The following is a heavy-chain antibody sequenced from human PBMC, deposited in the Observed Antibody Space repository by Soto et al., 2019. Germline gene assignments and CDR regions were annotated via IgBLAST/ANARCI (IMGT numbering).Heavy chain of an antibody. J-gene: IGHJ6*02. D-gene: IGHD2-8*01. V-gene: IGHV1-69*01. Sequence: QVQLVQSGPEVKKPGSSVKVSCKASGGTFSDSVTSWVRQAPGQGLEWMGGIVPIFGKANLAEKFQDRVTITADESTSTAYMELSSLRSEDSATYYCARDSVRYCRDGVCYQGYYYFAMDVWGQGTTVTVS. CDR3: ARDSVRYCRDGVCYQGYYYFAMDV. CDR1: GGTFSDSV. CDR2: IVPIFGKA.